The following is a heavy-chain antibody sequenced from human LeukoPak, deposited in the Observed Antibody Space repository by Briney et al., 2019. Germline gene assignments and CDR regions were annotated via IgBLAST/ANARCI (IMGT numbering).Heavy chain of an antibody. Sequence: PGGSLRLSCAASGFTFSGYAIHWVRQAPGKGLEWVAVTSYDGSNKFYADSVKGRFTISRDNSNNTLYLQMNSLRAEDTAIYYCARVGRGYSFKVYYFDYWGQGTLVTVSS. J-gene: IGHJ4*02. CDR1: GFTFSGYA. V-gene: IGHV3-30*04. CDR2: TSYDGSNK. D-gene: IGHD5-18*01. CDR3: ARVGRGYSFKVYYFDY.